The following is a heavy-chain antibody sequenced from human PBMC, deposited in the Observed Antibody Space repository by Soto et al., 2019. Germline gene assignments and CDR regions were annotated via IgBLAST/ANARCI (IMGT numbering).Heavy chain of an antibody. Sequence: EVQLLESGGGLVQPGGSLRLSCVASGFTFSRYIMSWVRQAPGKGLEWVSTINSNGGRTYYADSVKGRFTVSRDNSRNSLYLQMNSLRAEGTAVYYCARVPDLSYCCRTSCLYYFDYWGQGGLVTVSS. V-gene: IGHV3-23*01. J-gene: IGHJ4*02. CDR2: INSNGGRT. D-gene: IGHD2-2*01. CDR1: GFTFSRYI. CDR3: ARVPDLSYCCRTSCLYYFDY.